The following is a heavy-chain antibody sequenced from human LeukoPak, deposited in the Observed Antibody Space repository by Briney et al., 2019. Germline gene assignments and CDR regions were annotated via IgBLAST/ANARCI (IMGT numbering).Heavy chain of an antibody. J-gene: IGHJ4*02. CDR2: IYHSGST. D-gene: IGHD6-19*01. Sequence: SETLSLTCAVSGYSIGSGYYWGWIRQPPGKGLEWIGSIYHSGSTYYNPSLKSRVTISVDTSKNQFSLKLSSVTAADTAVYYCASGPREAGTYSTHYFDYWGQGTLVTVSS. V-gene: IGHV4-38-2*01. CDR1: GYSIGSGYY. CDR3: ASGPREAGTYSTHYFDY.